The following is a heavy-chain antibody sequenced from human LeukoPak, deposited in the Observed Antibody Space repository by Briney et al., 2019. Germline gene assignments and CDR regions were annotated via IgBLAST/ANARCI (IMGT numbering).Heavy chain of an antibody. Sequence: SETLSLTCAVYGGSFSGYYWSWIRQPPGKGLEWIGEINHSGSTNYNPSLKSRVTISVDTSKNQFSLKLSPVTAADTAVYYCCSYGLDAFDIWGQGTMVTVSS. D-gene: IGHD2-15*01. V-gene: IGHV4-34*01. CDR2: INHSGST. CDR3: CSYGLDAFDI. CDR1: GGSFSGYY. J-gene: IGHJ3*02.